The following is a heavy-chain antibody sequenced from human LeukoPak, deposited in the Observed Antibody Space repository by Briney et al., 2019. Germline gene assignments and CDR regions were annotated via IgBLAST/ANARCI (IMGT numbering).Heavy chain of an antibody. V-gene: IGHV5-10-1*01. CDR2: IDPSDSYT. CDR1: GYSFTSYW. D-gene: IGHD3-10*01. CDR3: ARHVSYYGSGSYPYAFDI. J-gene: IGHJ3*02. Sequence: GESLKISCKGSGYSFTSYWISWVRQMPGKGLEWMGRIDPSDSYTNYSPSFQGHVTISADKSISTAYLQWSSLKASDTAVYYCARHVSYYGSGSYPYAFDIWGQGTMVTVSS.